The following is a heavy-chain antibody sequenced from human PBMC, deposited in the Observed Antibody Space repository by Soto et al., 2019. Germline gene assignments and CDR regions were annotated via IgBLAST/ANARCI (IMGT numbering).Heavy chain of an antibody. CDR3: ARDLRGYSYGYDAFDI. J-gene: IGHJ3*02. CDR1: GGSFSGYY. CDR2: ISYSGST. Sequence: PSETLSLTCAVYGGSFSGYYWSWIRQPPGKGLEWMGYISYSGSTNYNPSLKSRITISVDTSKNQFSLKLTSVTAADAAVYYCARDLRGYSYGYDAFDIWGQGTMVTVSS. V-gene: IGHV4-59*01. D-gene: IGHD5-18*01.